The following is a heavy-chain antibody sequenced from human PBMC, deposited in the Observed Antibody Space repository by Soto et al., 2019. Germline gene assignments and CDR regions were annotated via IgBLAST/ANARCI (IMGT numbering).Heavy chain of an antibody. CDR3: ARDVRGYYFDY. V-gene: IGHV3-21*01. Sequence: EVQLVESGGGLVKPGGSLRLSCAASGFTFSSYSMNWVRQAPGKGLEWVSSISSSSSYIYYADSVKGRFTISRDNAKNSLYPQMNSLRAEDTAVYYCARDVRGYYFDYWGQGTLVTVSS. CDR2: ISSSSSYI. CDR1: GFTFSSYS. J-gene: IGHJ4*02.